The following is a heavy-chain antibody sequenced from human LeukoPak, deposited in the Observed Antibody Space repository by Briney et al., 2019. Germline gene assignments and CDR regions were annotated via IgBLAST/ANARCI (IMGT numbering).Heavy chain of an antibody. J-gene: IGHJ5*02. CDR3: AKDLGYVLRFFGPKDHYP. CDR2: ISGSGGST. Sequence: GGSLRLSSAASGFTFSSYAMSWVRQAPGKGREWVSAISGSGGSTYYADSVKGRFTISRDNSKNTLYLQMNSLRAEDTAVYYCAKDLGYVLRFFGPKDHYPWGQGTLVTVSS. CDR1: GFTFSSYA. V-gene: IGHV3-23*01. D-gene: IGHD3-3*01.